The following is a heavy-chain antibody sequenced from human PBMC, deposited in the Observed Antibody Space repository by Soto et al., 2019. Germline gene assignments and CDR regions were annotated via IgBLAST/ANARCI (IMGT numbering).Heavy chain of an antibody. D-gene: IGHD1-7*01. CDR3: AQKPQITGTSDAFDI. J-gene: IGHJ3*02. CDR1: GFSLSTSGGG. CDR2: IYWDDDK. V-gene: IGHV2-5*02. Sequence: SGPTLVKPTQTLTLTCTFSGFSLSTSGGGVGWICQPPGKALEWLALIYWDDDKRYSPSLKSRLTITKDTSKNQVVLTMNNMDPVDTATYYCAQKPQITGTSDAFDIWGQGTMVTVSS.